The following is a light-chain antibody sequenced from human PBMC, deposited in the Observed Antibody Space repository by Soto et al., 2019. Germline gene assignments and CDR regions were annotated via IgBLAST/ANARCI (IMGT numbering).Light chain of an antibody. J-gene: IGKJ2*01. Sequence: EIVLTQSPATLSLSPGERATLSCRASQSMGIYLAWYQQKPGQAPRLLIYDASKRVTGIPTRFSGSGSGTDFTLTINSLAPEDFAVYYCQQRYYWYTLGQGTRLEIK. CDR1: QSMGIY. CDR2: DAS. V-gene: IGKV3-11*01. CDR3: QQRYYWYT.